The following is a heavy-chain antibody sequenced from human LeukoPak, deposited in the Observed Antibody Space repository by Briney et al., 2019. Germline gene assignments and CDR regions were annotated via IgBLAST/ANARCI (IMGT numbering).Heavy chain of an antibody. CDR2: ISYDGSNK. D-gene: IGHD4-17*01. CDR1: TFTFSTYA. J-gene: IGHJ3*02. Sequence: GGSLRLSYAASTFTFSTYAMHWVRQAPGKGLEWVTLISYDGSNKFYADSVKGRFTISRDNSKDTLYLQMNSLRAEDTAVYYCARDDYGALEIWGQGTMVTVSS. CDR3: ARDDYGALEI. V-gene: IGHV3-30-3*01.